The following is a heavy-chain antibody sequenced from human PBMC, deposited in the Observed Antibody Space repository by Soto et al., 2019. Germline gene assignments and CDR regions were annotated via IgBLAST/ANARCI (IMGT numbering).Heavy chain of an antibody. Sequence: ASVKVSCKASGYTFTSYAMHWVRQAPGQRLEWMGWINAGNGNTKYSQKFQGRVTITRDTSASTAYMELSSLRSEDTAVYYCARDSYSSGWYDYYYGMDVWGQGTTDTVSS. CDR3: ARDSYSSGWYDYYYGMDV. CDR2: INAGNGNT. CDR1: GYTFTSYA. J-gene: IGHJ6*02. D-gene: IGHD6-19*01. V-gene: IGHV1-3*01.